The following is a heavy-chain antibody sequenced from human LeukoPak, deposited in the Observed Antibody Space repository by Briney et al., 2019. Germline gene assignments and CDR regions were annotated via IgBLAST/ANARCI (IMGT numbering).Heavy chain of an antibody. Sequence: SETLSLTCAVSGGSISSGDYYWSWIRQPPGKGLEWIGYIYYSGSTYYNPSVKSRVTISVDTSKSQFSLKLSYVTAADTAVYYCARDSEVGATYSFDYWGQGTLVTVSS. CDR1: GGSISSGDYY. CDR3: ARDSEVGATYSFDY. V-gene: IGHV4-30-4*08. J-gene: IGHJ4*02. D-gene: IGHD1-26*01. CDR2: IYYSGST.